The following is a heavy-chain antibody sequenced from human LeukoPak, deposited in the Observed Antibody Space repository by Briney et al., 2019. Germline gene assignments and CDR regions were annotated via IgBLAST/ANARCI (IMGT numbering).Heavy chain of an antibody. CDR1: GYTFTGYF. CDR3: ARVHATGYFSLDLGY. D-gene: IGHD3-9*01. CDR2: INPNTGGA. Sequence: ASVKISCKASGYTFTGYFMHWVRQAPGQGLDWMGWINPNTGGAKYAQKFQGRVTMTRDTSIGTAYMELSTVTSDDTAVYFCARVHATGYFSLDLGYWGQGTLVTVSS. J-gene: IGHJ4*02. V-gene: IGHV1-2*02.